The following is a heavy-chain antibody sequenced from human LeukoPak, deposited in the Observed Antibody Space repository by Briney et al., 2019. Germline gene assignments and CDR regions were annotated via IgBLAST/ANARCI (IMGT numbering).Heavy chain of an antibody. CDR2: ISSNGGST. V-gene: IGHV3-64*01. CDR1: GFTFSSYA. D-gene: IGHD1-26*01. J-gene: IGHJ4*02. Sequence: PGGSLRLSCAASGFTFSSYAMHWVRQAPGKGLEYVSAISSNGGSTYYANSVKGRFTISRDNSKNTLYLQMGSLRAEDMAVYYCARGANSRSYYYFDYWGQGTLVTVSS. CDR3: ARGANSRSYYYFDY.